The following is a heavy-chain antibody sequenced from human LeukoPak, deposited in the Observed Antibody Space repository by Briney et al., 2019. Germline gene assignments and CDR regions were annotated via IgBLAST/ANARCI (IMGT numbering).Heavy chain of an antibody. J-gene: IGHJ4*02. Sequence: SETLSLTCTVSGGSISSYYWSWIRQPPGKGLEWIGYIYYSGSTNYNPSLKSRVTISVDTSKNRFSLKLSSVTAADTAVYYCARDNYYGSGSYYNVGLDYWGQGTLVTVSS. D-gene: IGHD3-10*01. CDR2: IYYSGST. CDR3: ARDNYYGSGSYYNVGLDY. CDR1: GGSISSYY. V-gene: IGHV4-59*01.